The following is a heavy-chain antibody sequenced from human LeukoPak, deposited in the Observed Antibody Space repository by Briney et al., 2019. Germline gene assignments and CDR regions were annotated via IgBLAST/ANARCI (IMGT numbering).Heavy chain of an antibody. CDR3: ARDGSITMVREYDAFDI. Sequence: GGSLRLSCAASGFTFDDYGMSWVRQAPGKGLEWVSGINWNGGSTGYADSVKGRFTISRDNAKNSLYLQMNSLRAEDTAVYYCARDGSITMVREYDAFDIWGQGTMVTVSS. CDR2: INWNGGST. CDR1: GFTFDDYG. J-gene: IGHJ3*02. V-gene: IGHV3-20*04. D-gene: IGHD3-10*01.